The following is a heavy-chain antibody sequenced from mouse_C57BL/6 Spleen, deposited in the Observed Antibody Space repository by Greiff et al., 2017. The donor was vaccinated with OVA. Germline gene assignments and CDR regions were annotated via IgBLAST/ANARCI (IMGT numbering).Heavy chain of an antibody. CDR1: GFTFSDYY. CDR3: ARHDIYDGYYRAMDY. V-gene: IGHV5-12*01. Sequence: EVQLVESGGGLVQPGGSLKLSCAASGFTFSDYYMYWVRQTPEKRLEWVAYISNGCGSTYYPDTVKGRFTISRDNAKNTLYLQMSRLKSEDTAMYYCARHDIYDGYYRAMDYWGQGTSVTVSS. J-gene: IGHJ4*01. D-gene: IGHD2-3*01. CDR2: ISNGCGST.